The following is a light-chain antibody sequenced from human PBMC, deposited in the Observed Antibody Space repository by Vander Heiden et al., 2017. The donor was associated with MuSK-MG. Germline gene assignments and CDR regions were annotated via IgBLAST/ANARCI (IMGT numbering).Light chain of an antibody. J-gene: IGLJ2*01. V-gene: IGLV2-8*01. CDR2: EVT. Sequence: QSALTQPPSASGSPGQSVTISCTGTSSDVGAYNFVSWYQQHPGKAPKLMIYEVTKRPSGVPDRFSGSKSGNTASLTVSGLQAEDESYYYCSSYAGSVLFGGGTKLTVL. CDR3: SSYAGSVL. CDR1: SSDVGAYNF.